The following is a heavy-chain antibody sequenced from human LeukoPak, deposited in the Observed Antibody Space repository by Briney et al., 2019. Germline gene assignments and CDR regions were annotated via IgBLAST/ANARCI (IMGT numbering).Heavy chain of an antibody. CDR1: GFTFSHAR. D-gene: IGHD4-23*01. V-gene: IGHV3-15*01. CDR2: IKSYVHGGTT. Sequence: PGGSLRLSCAASGFTFSHARMNWVRQAPGKGLEWIGLIKSYVHGGTTDYAAPVQGRFTISRDDSKSIVYLQMTSLRAEDTGVYYSFDYNADNSWDYWGQGTLVTVSS. J-gene: IGHJ4*02. CDR3: FDYNADNSWDY.